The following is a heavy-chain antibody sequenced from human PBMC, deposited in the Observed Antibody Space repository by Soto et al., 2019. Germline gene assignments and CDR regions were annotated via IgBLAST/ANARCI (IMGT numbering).Heavy chain of an antibody. CDR1: GGSFSGYY. CDR2: INHSGST. CDR3: ARGQSITVAARSFDY. Sequence: SETLSLTCAVYGGSFSGYYWSWIRQPPGKGLEWIGEINHSGSTNYNPSLKSRVTISVDTSKNQFSLKLSSVTAADTAVYYCARGQSITVAARSFDYWGQGTLVTVSS. V-gene: IGHV4-34*01. D-gene: IGHD6-6*01. J-gene: IGHJ4*02.